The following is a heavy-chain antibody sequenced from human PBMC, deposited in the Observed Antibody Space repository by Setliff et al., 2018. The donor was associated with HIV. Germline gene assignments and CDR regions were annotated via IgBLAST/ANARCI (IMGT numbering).Heavy chain of an antibody. D-gene: IGHD6-19*01. J-gene: IGHJ1*01. CDR1: GGSLSGYY. Sequence: SETLSLTCAVYGGSLSGYYWSWIRQPPGKGLEWIGEINHSGSTNYNPSLKRRVSISVDTSKNHFSLKLTSLTAADTAVYYCARGRLAVTGTRYFQYWGQGTLVTVSS. V-gene: IGHV4-34*01. CDR3: ARGRLAVTGTRYFQY. CDR2: INHSGST.